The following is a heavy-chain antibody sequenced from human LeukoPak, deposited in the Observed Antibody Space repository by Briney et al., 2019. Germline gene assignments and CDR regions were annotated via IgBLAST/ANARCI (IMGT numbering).Heavy chain of an antibody. D-gene: IGHD6-13*01. CDR2: ISYDGSNK. V-gene: IGHV3-30*04. Sequence: GGSLRLSCAASGFTFSSYAMPWVRQAPGKGLEWVAVISYDGSNKYYADSVKGRFTISRDNSKNTLYLQMNSLRAEDTAVYYCARDEGFSSSWYYYYGMDVWGQGTTVTVSS. J-gene: IGHJ6*02. CDR3: ARDEGFSSSWYYYYGMDV. CDR1: GFTFSSYA.